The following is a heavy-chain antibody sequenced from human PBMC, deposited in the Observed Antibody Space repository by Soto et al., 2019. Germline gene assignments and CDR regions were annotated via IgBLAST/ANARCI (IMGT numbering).Heavy chain of an antibody. CDR2: ISAYNGNT. Sequence: GASVKVSCKASGYTFTSYGISWVRQAPGQGLEWMGWISAYNGNTNYAQKLQGRVTMTTDTSTSTAYMEVRSLRSDDTAVYYCAIREGGYYYYGMDVWGQGTTVTVSS. D-gene: IGHD1-26*01. CDR1: GYTFTSYG. J-gene: IGHJ6*02. CDR3: AIREGGYYYYGMDV. V-gene: IGHV1-18*01.